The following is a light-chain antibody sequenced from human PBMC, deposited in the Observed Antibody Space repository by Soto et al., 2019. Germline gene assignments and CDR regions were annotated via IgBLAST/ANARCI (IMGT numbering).Light chain of an antibody. J-gene: IGKJ3*01. CDR3: QRYGSSPLT. Sequence: EIVLTQSPGTLSLSPGERATLSCRASQSVSSSYLAWYQQKPGQAPRLLIYGASSRVTGIPDRFSGSGSGTDFTLTISRLEPEDCAVYYCQRYGSSPLTFGPGTKVDIK. CDR2: GAS. V-gene: IGKV3-20*01. CDR1: QSVSSSY.